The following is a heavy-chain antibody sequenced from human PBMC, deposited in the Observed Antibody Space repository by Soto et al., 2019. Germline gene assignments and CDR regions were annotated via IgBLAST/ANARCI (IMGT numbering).Heavy chain of an antibody. CDR2: IYPGDSDT. CDR1: GTNYW. V-gene: IGHV5-51*01. D-gene: IGHD3-3*01. CDR3: ARGYYAFWSGPLDY. J-gene: IGHJ4*02. Sequence: GSLKISCRTSGTNYWIAWVRQRPGKGLEWLGIIYPGDSDTRYSPSFQGQVTISADKSINTTYLRWSTLKASDSGIYFCARGYYAFWSGPLDYWGQGTLVTVSS.